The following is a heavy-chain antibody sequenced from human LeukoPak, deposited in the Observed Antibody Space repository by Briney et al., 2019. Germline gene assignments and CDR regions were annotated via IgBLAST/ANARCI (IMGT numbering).Heavy chain of an antibody. CDR3: ARAYYDSSYYFDY. D-gene: IGHD3-22*01. J-gene: IGHJ4*02. V-gene: IGHV3-48*01. CDR2: ISSSSSTI. CDR1: GFTFSSYS. Sequence: GGSLRLSCAASGFTFSSYSMNWVRQAPGKGLEWVSYISSSSSTIYYADSVKGRFTISRDNAKNSLYLQMNSLRAEDTAVYYCARAYYDSSYYFDYWGQGTLVTVSS.